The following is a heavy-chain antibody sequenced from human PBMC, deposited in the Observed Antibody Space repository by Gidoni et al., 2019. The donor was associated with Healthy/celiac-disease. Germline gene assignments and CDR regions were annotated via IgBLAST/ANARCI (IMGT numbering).Heavy chain of an antibody. J-gene: IGHJ4*02. D-gene: IGHD5-18*01. Sequence: LEWIGSIYYSGSTYYNPSLKSRVTISVDTSKNQFSLKLSSVTAADTAVYYCAGPILPIQLWAFDYWGQGTLVTVSS. CDR2: IYYSGST. V-gene: IGHV4-39*01. CDR3: AGPILPIQLWAFDY.